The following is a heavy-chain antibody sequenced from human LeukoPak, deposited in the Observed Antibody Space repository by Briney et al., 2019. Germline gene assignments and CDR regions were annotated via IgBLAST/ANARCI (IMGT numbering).Heavy chain of an antibody. V-gene: IGHV3-9*03. CDR1: GFTFDDYA. J-gene: IGHJ5*02. Sequence: GGTLRLSCAASGFTFDDYAMNWVRQAPGKGLEWVSGICCSSGSIGYADSVKGRFTISRDNAKNFLYLQMNSLRAEDMALYYCAKAGCSSTSCYGTWFDPWGQGTLVTVSS. D-gene: IGHD2-2*01. CDR2: ICCSSGSI. CDR3: AKAGCSSTSCYGTWFDP.